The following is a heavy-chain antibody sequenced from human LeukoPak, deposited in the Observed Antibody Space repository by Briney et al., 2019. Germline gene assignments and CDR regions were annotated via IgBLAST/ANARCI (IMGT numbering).Heavy chain of an antibody. CDR3: ARDLDDSSGYYYSGY. J-gene: IGHJ4*02. V-gene: IGHV3-21*04. D-gene: IGHD3-22*01. CDR2: ISSSSGYI. CDR1: GFTFSYYS. Sequence: GGSLRLSCAASGFTFSYYSMNWVRQAPGKGLEWVSSISSSSGYIYYADSVKGRFTISRDNAKNSLYLQMNSLRAEDTAVYYCARDLDDSSGYYYSGYWGQGTLVTVSS.